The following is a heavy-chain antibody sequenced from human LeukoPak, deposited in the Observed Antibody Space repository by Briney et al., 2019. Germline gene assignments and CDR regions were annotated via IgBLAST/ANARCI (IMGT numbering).Heavy chain of an antibody. J-gene: IGHJ5*02. CDR2: IYSNDDK. CDR1: GFSINTRGVG. Sequence: SGPTVVEPTQTLTLTCTFSGFSINTRGVGVGWIRQPPGKALEWLALIYSNDDKHYSPSLKSRLTITKDTSKNQVFLIMTNMDPVDTATYYCGYDAAGGQLVFDPWGQGTLVTVSS. CDR3: GYDAAGGQLVFDP. D-gene: IGHD1-1*01. V-gene: IGHV2-5*01.